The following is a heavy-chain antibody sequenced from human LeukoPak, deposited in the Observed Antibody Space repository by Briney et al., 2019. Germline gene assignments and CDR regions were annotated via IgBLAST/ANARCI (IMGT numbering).Heavy chain of an antibody. CDR3: ARHLYGDYGEYYFDY. J-gene: IGHJ4*02. Sequence: GASVKVSCKASGYTFTSYDISWVRQAPGQGLEWMGRIIPIFGTANYAQKFQGRVTITTDESTSTAYMELSSLRSEDTAVYYCARHLYGDYGEYYFDYWGQGTLVTVSS. V-gene: IGHV1-69*05. D-gene: IGHD4-17*01. CDR2: IIPIFGTA. CDR1: GYTFTSYD.